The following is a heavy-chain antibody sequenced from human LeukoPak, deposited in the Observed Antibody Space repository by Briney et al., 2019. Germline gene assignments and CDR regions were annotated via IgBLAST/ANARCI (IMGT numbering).Heavy chain of an antibody. D-gene: IGHD3-10*01. J-gene: IGHJ5*02. CDR3: ARDVGTMVRGVYWFDP. Sequence: KTSETLSLTCTVSGYSISSGYYWGWIRQPPGTGLEWIGSIYHSGSTFYNPSLKSRVTISVDTSKNQFSLKLSSVTAADTAVYYCARDVGTMVRGVYWFDPWGQGTLVTVSS. CDR2: IYHSGST. V-gene: IGHV4-38-2*02. CDR1: GYSISSGYY.